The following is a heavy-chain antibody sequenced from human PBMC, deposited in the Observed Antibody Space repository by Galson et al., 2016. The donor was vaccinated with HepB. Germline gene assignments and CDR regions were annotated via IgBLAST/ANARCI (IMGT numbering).Heavy chain of an antibody. CDR2: IHYSGRT. D-gene: IGHD5-24*01. Sequence: LSLTCTVSGGSISSYYWSWIRQFPGKGLEFIGYIHYSGRTNYNPSLKSRLTISVDTSKNQFSLRLSSVTAADTAVYLCARSNTISLSHYYALDVWGQGTTVTVSS. V-gene: IGHV4-59*01. J-gene: IGHJ6*02. CDR1: GGSISSYY. CDR3: ARSNTISLSHYYALDV.